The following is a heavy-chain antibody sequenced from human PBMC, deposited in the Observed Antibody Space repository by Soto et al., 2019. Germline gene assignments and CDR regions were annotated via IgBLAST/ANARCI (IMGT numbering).Heavy chain of an antibody. CDR3: ARVPLPSVAVADVYHFDY. Sequence: XETLSLTCTVSGCSVRSGRYYWSWIRQPPGKGLEWIGYVFYSGSTRYNPSLNSRVTISVDTSKDQFSLKLTSVTAADTAMYYCARVPLPSVAVADVYHFDYWGQGTLVTVSS. V-gene: IGHV4-61*01. D-gene: IGHD6-19*01. J-gene: IGHJ4*02. CDR2: VFYSGST. CDR1: GCSVRSGRYY.